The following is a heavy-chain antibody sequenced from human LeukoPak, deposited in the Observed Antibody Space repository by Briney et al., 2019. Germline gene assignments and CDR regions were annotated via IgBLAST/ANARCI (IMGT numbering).Heavy chain of an antibody. D-gene: IGHD3-9*01. J-gene: IGHJ4*02. Sequence: SETLSLTCAVYGGSFSGYYWSWIRQPPGKGLEWIGEINHSGSTNYNPSLKSRVTISVDTSKNQFSLKLSSVTAADTAVYYCARGRAPLRYFDWSPPSYWGQGTLVTVSS. CDR2: INHSGST. CDR1: GGSFSGYY. CDR3: ARGRAPLRYFDWSPPSY. V-gene: IGHV4-34*01.